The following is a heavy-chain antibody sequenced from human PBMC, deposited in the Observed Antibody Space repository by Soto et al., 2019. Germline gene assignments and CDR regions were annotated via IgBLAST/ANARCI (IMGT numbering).Heavy chain of an antibody. Sequence: ASVELSCKVSGYTLTELSMHWVRQAPGKGVEWMGGFDPEDGETIYAQKFQGRVTMTEDTSTDTAYMELSSLRSEDTAVYYCATDRLAAGDRYYYYYGMDVWGQGTTVTVSS. CDR3: ATDRLAAGDRYYYYYGMDV. CDR1: GYTLTELS. CDR2: FDPEDGET. V-gene: IGHV1-24*01. J-gene: IGHJ6*02. D-gene: IGHD6-13*01.